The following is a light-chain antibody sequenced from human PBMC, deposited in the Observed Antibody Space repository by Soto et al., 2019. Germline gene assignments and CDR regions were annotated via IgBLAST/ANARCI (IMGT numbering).Light chain of an antibody. CDR2: DAS. CDR3: HQRSNWPPLT. V-gene: IGKV3-11*01. Sequence: EIVLTQSPATLSLSPGERATLSCRASQSVGGSLDWYQQKPGQAPRLLIYDASNRASGIPARFSGSGSGTDFTLTISSLEPEDLAVYYCHQRSNWPPLTFGVGTKVEIK. J-gene: IGKJ4*01. CDR1: QSVGGS.